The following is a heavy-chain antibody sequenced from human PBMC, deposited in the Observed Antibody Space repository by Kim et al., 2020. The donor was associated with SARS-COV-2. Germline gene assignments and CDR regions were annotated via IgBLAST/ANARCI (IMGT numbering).Heavy chain of an antibody. J-gene: IGHJ6*02. D-gene: IGHD3-22*01. V-gene: IGHV1-69*04. CDR1: GGTFSSYA. Sequence: SVKVSCKSSGGTFSSYAISWVRQAPGQGLEWMGRIIPILGIANYAQKFQGRVTITADKSTSTAYMELSSLRSEDTAVYYCARDSRVYYYDSSGSRPRYYGMDVWGQGTTVTVSS. CDR2: IIPILGIA. CDR3: ARDSRVYYYDSSGSRPRYYGMDV.